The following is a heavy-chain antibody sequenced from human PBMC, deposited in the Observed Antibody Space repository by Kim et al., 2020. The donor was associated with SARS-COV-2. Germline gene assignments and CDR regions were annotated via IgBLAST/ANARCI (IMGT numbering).Heavy chain of an antibody. D-gene: IGHD3-22*01. CDR1: GYTFTNYW. V-gene: IGHV5-51*01. CDR2: ICPGDSDT. Sequence: GESLKISCKGSGYTFTNYWIGWVRQMPGKGLEWMGIICPGDSDTRYSPSFQGQVTISVDRSISTAYLQWSSLKASDTAMYYCARLLPGQIRYSYDSRDSGEFDYWGQGTLVSVSS. CDR3: ARLLPGQIRYSYDSRDSGEFDY. J-gene: IGHJ4*02.